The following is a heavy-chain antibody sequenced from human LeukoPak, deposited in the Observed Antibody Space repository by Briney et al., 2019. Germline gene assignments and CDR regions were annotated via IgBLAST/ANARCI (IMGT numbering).Heavy chain of an antibody. CDR2: IYYSGST. Sequence: SETLSLTCTVSGGSISSSSYYWGWIRQPPGKGLEWIVSIYYSGSTYYNPSLKSRVTISVDTSKNQFSLKLSSVTAADTAVYYCARKYSGSYLHHFDYWGQGTLVTVSS. CDR1: GGSISSSSYY. CDR3: ARKYSGSYLHHFDY. D-gene: IGHD1-26*01. V-gene: IGHV4-39*01. J-gene: IGHJ4*02.